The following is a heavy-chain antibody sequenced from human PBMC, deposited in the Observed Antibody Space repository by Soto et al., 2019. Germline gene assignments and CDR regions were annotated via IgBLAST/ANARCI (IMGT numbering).Heavy chain of an antibody. CDR3: ARGDSTDCSNGVCSFFYNHEMDA. Sequence: GASVKVSCKASGYSFTDYHIHWVRQAPGQGLEWLGRINPKSGGTSTAQKFQGWVTMTTDTSISTASMELTRLTSDDTAIYYCARGDSTDCSNGVCSFFYNHEMDAWRQGTTVTVSS. CDR2: INPKSGGT. V-gene: IGHV1-2*04. CDR1: GYSFTDYH. J-gene: IGHJ6*02. D-gene: IGHD2-8*01.